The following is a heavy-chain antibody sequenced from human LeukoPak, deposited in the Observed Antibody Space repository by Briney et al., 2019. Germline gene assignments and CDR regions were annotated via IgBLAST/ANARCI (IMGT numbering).Heavy chain of an antibody. D-gene: IGHD3-22*01. Sequence: GSLRLSCAASGFTVSSNYMSWVRQAPGKGLEWVSVIYSGGSTYYADSVKGRFTISRDNSKNTLYLQMNSLRAEDTAVYYCARVPSISGSDFDYWGQGTLVTVSS. V-gene: IGHV3-66*01. CDR3: ARVPSISGSDFDY. J-gene: IGHJ4*02. CDR1: GFTVSSNY. CDR2: IYSGGST.